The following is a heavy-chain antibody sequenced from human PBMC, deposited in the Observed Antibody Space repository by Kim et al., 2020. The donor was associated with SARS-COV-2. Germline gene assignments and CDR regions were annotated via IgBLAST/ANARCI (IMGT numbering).Heavy chain of an antibody. CDR3: ARGRGSSWYNYYYDMDV. J-gene: IGHJ6*02. D-gene: IGHD6-13*01. CDR2: MNPNSGNT. Sequence: ASVKVSCKASGYTFTSYDINWVRQATGQGLEWMGWMNPNSGNTGYAQKFQGRVTMTRNTSISTAYMELSSLRSEDTAVYYCARGRGSSWYNYYYDMDVWGQGTTVTVSS. CDR1: GYTFTSYD. V-gene: IGHV1-8*01.